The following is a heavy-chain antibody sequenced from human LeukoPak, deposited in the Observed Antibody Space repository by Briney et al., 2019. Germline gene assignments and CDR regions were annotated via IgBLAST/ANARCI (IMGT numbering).Heavy chain of an antibody. CDR1: GGTFSSYA. V-gene: IGHV1-69*13. D-gene: IGHD6-13*01. CDR3: ARVLIAAAGYYFDY. Sequence: SVKVSCKASGGTFSSYAISWVRQAPGQGLEWMGGIIPIFGTANYAQKFQGRVTITVDESTSTAYMELNSLRSEDTAVYYCARVLIAAAGYYFDYWGQGTLVTVSS. J-gene: IGHJ4*02. CDR2: IIPIFGTA.